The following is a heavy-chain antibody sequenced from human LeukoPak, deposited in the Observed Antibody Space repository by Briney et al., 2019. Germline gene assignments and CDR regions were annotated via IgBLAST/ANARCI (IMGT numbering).Heavy chain of an antibody. CDR2: FDPEDGET. J-gene: IGHJ2*01. V-gene: IGHV1-24*01. Sequence: ASVKVSCKASGYTFTGYYMHWVRQAPGKGLEWMGGFDPEDGETIYAQKFQGRVTMTEDTSTDTAYMELSSLRSEDTAVYYCATYLDYGDYGYFDLWGRGTLVTVSS. D-gene: IGHD4-17*01. CDR3: ATYLDYGDYGYFDL. CDR1: GYTFTGYY.